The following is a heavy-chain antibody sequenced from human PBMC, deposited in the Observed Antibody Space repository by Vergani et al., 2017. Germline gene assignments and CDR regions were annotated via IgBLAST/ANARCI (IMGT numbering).Heavy chain of an antibody. CDR3: AKDGLAYGSGSWYY. J-gene: IGHJ4*02. CDR2: IRYDGSNK. CDR1: GFSFSSFG. Sequence: QVQLVESGGGVVQPGGSLRLSCAAFGFSFSSFGMPWVRQAPGKGLEWVTFIRYDGSNKYYADSVKGRFTISRDNSKNTVYLQMNSLRTGDTAVYYCAKDGLAYGSGSWYYWGRGTLVTVSS. V-gene: IGHV3-30*02. D-gene: IGHD3-10*01.